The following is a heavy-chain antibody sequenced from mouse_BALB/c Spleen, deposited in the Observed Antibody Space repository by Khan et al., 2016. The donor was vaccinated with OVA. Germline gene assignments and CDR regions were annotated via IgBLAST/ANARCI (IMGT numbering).Heavy chain of an antibody. D-gene: IGHD4-1*01. CDR3: ARDYWDVFAY. Sequence: EVQLQESGAELVKPGASVKLSCSASGFNIKDTYMHWVKQSPEQGLDWIGRIDPANGNTKYDPKFQGKATLTADTSSNTAYLQVSSLTSEDTAVYYGARDYWDVFAYWGQGTLVTVSA. V-gene: IGHV14-3*02. CDR2: IDPANGNT. J-gene: IGHJ3*01. CDR1: GFNIKDTY.